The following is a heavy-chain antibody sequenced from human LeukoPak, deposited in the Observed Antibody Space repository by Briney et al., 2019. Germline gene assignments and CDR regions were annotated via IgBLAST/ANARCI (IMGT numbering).Heavy chain of an antibody. J-gene: IGHJ4*02. CDR3: ARPPSRGYSSSFEY. D-gene: IGHD2-2*03. Sequence: GESLKISCKGSGYSFPTYWIAWVRQMPGKGLEWMGIIYPDESNIRYSPSFQGQVTISAAKSISTAYLQWSSLKASDTAMYYCARPPSRGYSSSFEYWGQGTLVTVSS. V-gene: IGHV5-51*01. CDR1: GYSFPTYW. CDR2: IYPDESNI.